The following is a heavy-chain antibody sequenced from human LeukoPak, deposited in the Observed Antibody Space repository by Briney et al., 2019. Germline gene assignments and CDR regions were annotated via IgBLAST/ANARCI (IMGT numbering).Heavy chain of an antibody. V-gene: IGHV4-39*01. CDR1: GGSISSSSYY. Sequence: PSETLSLTCTVSGGSISSSSYYWGWIRQPPGKGLEWIGSIYYSGSTYYNPSLKSRVTISVDTSKNQFSLKLSSVTAADTAVYYCARRRGYSYGVDYWGQGTLVTVSS. CDR3: ARRRGYSYGVDY. D-gene: IGHD5-18*01. J-gene: IGHJ4*02. CDR2: IYYSGST.